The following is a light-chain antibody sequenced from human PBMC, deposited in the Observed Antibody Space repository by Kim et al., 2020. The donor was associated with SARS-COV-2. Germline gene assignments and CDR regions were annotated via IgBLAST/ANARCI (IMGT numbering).Light chain of an antibody. CDR3: QVWDSSSDHRVV. Sequence: PGKTARVYCGGNSIGRKSVPWYQQRSGQAPVLVIYYDSHRPSGIPERFSGSNSGNTATLTISRVEAGDEADYYCQVWDSSSDHRVVFGGGTKVTVL. CDR1: SIGRKS. V-gene: IGLV3-21*04. J-gene: IGLJ2*01. CDR2: YDS.